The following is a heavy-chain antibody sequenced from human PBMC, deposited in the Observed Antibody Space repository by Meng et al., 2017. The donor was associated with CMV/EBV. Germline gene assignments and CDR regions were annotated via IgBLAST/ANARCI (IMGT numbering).Heavy chain of an antibody. Sequence: GESLKISCAASGFTFSSYWMHWVRQAPGKGLVWVSRINSDGSSTSYADSVKGRFTISRDNAKNTLYLQMNSLRAEDTAVYYCAKVARSTSYYFDYWGQGTLVTVSS. CDR3: AKVARSTSYYFDY. D-gene: IGHD2-2*01. CDR2: INSDGSST. J-gene: IGHJ4*02. V-gene: IGHV3-74*01. CDR1: GFTFSSYW.